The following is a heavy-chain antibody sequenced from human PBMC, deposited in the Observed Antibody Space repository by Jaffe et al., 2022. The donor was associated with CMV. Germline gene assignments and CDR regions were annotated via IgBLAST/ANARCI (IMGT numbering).Heavy chain of an antibody. CDR1: GYFFTNYW. V-gene: IGHV5-51*01. J-gene: IGHJ6*03. Sequence: DVQLVQSGAEVKEPGESLKISCKGSGYFFTNYWIGWVRQMPGKGLEWMGIIYPGDSDTRYSPSFQGQVTFSADKSINTAYLQWRSLKASDTAMYYCARHVGSRWTYYMDVWGQGTTVTVSS. CDR3: ARHVGSRWTYYMDV. D-gene: IGHD6-13*01. CDR2: IYPGDSDT.